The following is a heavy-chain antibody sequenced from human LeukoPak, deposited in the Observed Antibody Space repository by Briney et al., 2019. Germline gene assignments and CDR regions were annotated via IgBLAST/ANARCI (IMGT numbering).Heavy chain of an antibody. CDR1: GYTFTSYD. D-gene: IGHD3-22*01. CDR3: ARGSHDSSGYYFDY. CDR2: MNPNSGNT. V-gene: IGHV1-8*03. Sequence: GASVKVSCKASGYTFTSYDINWVRQATGQGLEWMGWMNPNSGNTGYAQKFQGRVTITRSTSISTAYMELSSLRSEDAAVYYCARGSHDSSGYYFDYWGQGTLVTVSS. J-gene: IGHJ4*02.